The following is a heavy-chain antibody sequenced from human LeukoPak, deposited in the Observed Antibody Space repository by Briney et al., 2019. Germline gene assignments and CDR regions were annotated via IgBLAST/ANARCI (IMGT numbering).Heavy chain of an antibody. Sequence: GASVKVSCKASGYTFNGYSIHWVRQAPGQGLEWMGWINPQSGGTNYAQKFRGRVAMTSDTSSTTAYMELKMLTSDGTALFYCTRDNLLRGFDAWGQGTLVTVSS. J-gene: IGHJ5*02. CDR1: GYTFNGYS. CDR3: TRDNLLRGFDA. CDR2: INPQSGGT. V-gene: IGHV1-2*02.